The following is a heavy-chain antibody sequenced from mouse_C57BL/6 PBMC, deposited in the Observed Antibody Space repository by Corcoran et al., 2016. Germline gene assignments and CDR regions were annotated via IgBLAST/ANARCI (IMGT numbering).Heavy chain of an antibody. CDR1: GYTFTDYY. D-gene: IGHD2-5*01. CDR3: AREEYSNYYWYFDV. CDR2: INPNNGGT. V-gene: IGHV1-26*01. J-gene: IGHJ1*03. Sequence: EVQLQQSGPELVKPGASVKISCKASGYTFTDYYMNWVKQSHGKSLEWIGDINPNNGGTSYNQKFKGKATLTVDKSSSTAYMELRSLTSEDSAVYYCAREEYSNYYWYFDVWGTGTTVTVSS.